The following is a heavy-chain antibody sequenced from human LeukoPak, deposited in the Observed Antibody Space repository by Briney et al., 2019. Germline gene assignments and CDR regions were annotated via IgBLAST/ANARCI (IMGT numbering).Heavy chain of an antibody. D-gene: IGHD2-2*01. CDR1: GFTFSSYW. CDR3: ARDFPPFDCSSTSCPVDY. V-gene: IGHV3-7*01. CDR2: IKQDGSEK. Sequence: GGSLRLSCAASGFTFSSYWMSWVRQAPGKGLEWVANIKQDGSEKYYVDSVKGRFTISRDNAKNSLYLQMNSLRAEDTAVYYCARDFPPFDCSSTSCPVDYWGQGTLVTVSS. J-gene: IGHJ4*02.